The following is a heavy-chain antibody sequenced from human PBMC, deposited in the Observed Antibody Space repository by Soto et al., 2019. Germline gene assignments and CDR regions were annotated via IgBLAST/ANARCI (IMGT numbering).Heavy chain of an antibody. CDR2: MNPNSGNT. Sequence: QVQLVQSGAEVKKPGASVKVSCKASGYTFTSYDINWVRQATGQGLEWMGWMNPNSGNTGYAQKFQGGVTMTRNTSISTAYMELSSLRSEDTAVYYCASSVTTLTEIAYWGQGTLVTVSS. J-gene: IGHJ4*02. V-gene: IGHV1-8*01. CDR1: GYTFTSYD. D-gene: IGHD4-17*01. CDR3: ASSVTTLTEIAY.